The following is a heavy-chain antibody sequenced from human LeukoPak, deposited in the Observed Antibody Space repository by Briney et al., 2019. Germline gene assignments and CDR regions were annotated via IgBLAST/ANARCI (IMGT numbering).Heavy chain of an antibody. V-gene: IGHV1-69*04. CDR2: IIPILGIA. D-gene: IGHD1-7*01. J-gene: IGHJ6*02. CDR3: ARIRELGGYYYYYGMDV. Sequence: SVKVSCKASGGTFSSYAISWVRQAPGQGLEWMGRIIPILGIANYAQKFQGRVTITADKSTSTAYMELSSLRSEDTAVYYCARIRELGGYYYYYGMDVWGQGTTVTVSS. CDR1: GGTFSSYA.